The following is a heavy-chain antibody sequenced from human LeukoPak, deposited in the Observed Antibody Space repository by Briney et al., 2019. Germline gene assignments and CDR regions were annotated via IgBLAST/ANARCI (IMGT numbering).Heavy chain of an antibody. CDR2: INPNSGGT. CDR3: AREGYDSSGSSYFDI. J-gene: IGHJ3*02. CDR1: GYTFTGCY. D-gene: IGHD3-22*01. Sequence: ASVTVSCKASGYTFTGCYMHWVRQAPGQGLEWMGWINPNSGGTNYAQKFQGRVTMTRDTCISTAYMELSRLRSDDTAVYYCAREGYDSSGSSYFDIWGQGTMVTVSS. V-gene: IGHV1-2*02.